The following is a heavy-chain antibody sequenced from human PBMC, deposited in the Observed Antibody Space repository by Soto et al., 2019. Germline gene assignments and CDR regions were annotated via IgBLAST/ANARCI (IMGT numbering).Heavy chain of an antibody. CDR3: ARDDEGGSYCDLGF. J-gene: IGHJ4*02. CDR1: GFTFSNHI. D-gene: IGHD3-10*01. V-gene: IGHV3-30-3*01. Sequence: QVQLVESGGGVVQPGRSLRLSCAASGFTFSNHIMHWVRQAPGKGLEWVAIILPDGNNKYYADSVKGRFTISRDNSQNTLYLQMASLRTEDTAIYYCARDDEGGSYCDLGFWGQGTLVTVSS. CDR2: ILPDGNNK.